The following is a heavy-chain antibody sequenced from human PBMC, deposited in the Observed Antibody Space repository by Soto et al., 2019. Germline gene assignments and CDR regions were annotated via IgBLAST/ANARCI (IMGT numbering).Heavy chain of an antibody. Sequence: TSETLSLTCSVSGAALNSGNYYWSWIRQVPGKGLEWIGHIYVTGAVDYNPSLRDRITISQDTSERQFSLNLRLVTAADTAVYYCARLRIATNNYKWFDPWGQGTLVKVSA. J-gene: IGHJ5*02. CDR3: ARLRIATNNYKWFDP. D-gene: IGHD2-21*01. CDR2: IYVTGAV. CDR1: GAALNSGNYY. V-gene: IGHV4-31*03.